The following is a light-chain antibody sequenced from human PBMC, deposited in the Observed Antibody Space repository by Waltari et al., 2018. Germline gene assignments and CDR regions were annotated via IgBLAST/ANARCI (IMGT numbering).Light chain of an antibody. Sequence: QLVLTQSPSASASLGASVKLTRTLDSRHSPNVIACVSQQPETGPRYLMKINSDGSHVEGDESPDRFSGSGSGAERYLTISSLQSEDEADYYCQTGGHGTWVFGGGTKLTVL. J-gene: IGLJ3*02. CDR2: INSDGSH. CDR3: QTGGHGTWV. V-gene: IGLV4-69*01. CDR1: SRHSPNV.